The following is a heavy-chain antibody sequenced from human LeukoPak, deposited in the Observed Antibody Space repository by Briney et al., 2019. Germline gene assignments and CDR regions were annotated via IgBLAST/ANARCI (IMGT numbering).Heavy chain of an antibody. CDR2: IYYSGST. Sequence: PSETLSLSCIVSGGSHSSYYWSWIRQPPGKGLEWIGYIYYSGSTNYNPSLKSRVTISVDTSKNQFSLKLSSVTAADTAVYYCASQLGGTTFHWGQGTLVTVSS. V-gene: IGHV4-59*01. CDR1: GGSHSSYY. D-gene: IGHD1-1*01. CDR3: ASQLGGTTFH. J-gene: IGHJ4*02.